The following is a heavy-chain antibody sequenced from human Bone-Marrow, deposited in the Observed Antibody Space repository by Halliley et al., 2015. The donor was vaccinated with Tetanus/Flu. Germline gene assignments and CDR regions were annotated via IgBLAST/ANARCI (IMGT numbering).Heavy chain of an antibody. J-gene: IGHJ3*01. CDR2: MYYDRNT. V-gene: IGHV4-59*02. CDR3: AGGSSLVLPAASFVP. D-gene: IGHD6-25*01. Sequence: TLSLTCTVSGGSVSSYYWAWIRQPPGKGLEWIAYMYYDRNTNYNPSLKSRATISVDTSKDHISLTLSSVTAAVTAVYYCAGGSSLVLPAASFVPLGQGSMLAVSS. CDR1: GGSVSSYY.